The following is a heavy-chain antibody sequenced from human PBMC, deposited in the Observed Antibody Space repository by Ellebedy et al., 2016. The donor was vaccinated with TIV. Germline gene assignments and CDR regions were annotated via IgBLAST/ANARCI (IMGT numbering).Heavy chain of an antibody. V-gene: IGHV3-23*01. CDR2: IFKDGGTT. J-gene: IGHJ4*02. Sequence: PGGSLRLSCAASGFTFSDYAMTWVRQAPGKGLEWVSTIFKDGGTTYYADSVKGRFTISRDNSKDTLSLQMNNLRAEDTAVYYCARDTLVGVTDSYFDYWGQGTLVTVSS. CDR3: ARDTLVGVTDSYFDY. D-gene: IGHD1-26*01. CDR1: GFTFSDYA.